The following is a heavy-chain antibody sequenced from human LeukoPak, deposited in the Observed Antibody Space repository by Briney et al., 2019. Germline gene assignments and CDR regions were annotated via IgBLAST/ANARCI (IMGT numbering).Heavy chain of an antibody. CDR3: ARSDSSSWYQLDY. J-gene: IGHJ4*02. CDR2: IYYSGST. D-gene: IGHD6-13*01. CDR1: GGSISSGGYY. V-gene: IGHV4-31*03. Sequence: PSETLSLTCTVSGGSISSGGYYWSWIRQHPGKGLEWIGYIYYSGSTYYNPSLKSRVTISVDTSKNQFSLKLSCVTAADTAVYYSARSDSSSWYQLDYWGQGTLVTVSS.